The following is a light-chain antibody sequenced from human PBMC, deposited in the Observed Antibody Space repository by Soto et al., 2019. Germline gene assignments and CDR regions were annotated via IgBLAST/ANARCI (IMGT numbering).Light chain of an antibody. CDR1: QSISSW. V-gene: IGKV1-5*03. J-gene: IGKJ4*01. CDR3: QQYNSYWLT. Sequence: DLQMTQSPSTLSASVGDRVTITCRASQSISSWLAWYQQKPGKAPKLLINKASSLESGVPSRFSGSGSGTEFTLTISSLQPDDFATYYCQQYNSYWLTFGGGTKVEIK. CDR2: KAS.